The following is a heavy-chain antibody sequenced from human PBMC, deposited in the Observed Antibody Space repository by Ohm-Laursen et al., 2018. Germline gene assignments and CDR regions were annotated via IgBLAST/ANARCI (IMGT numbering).Heavy chain of an antibody. CDR3: AREVWWSLDY. CDR1: GFTFSSHA. J-gene: IGHJ4*02. V-gene: IGHV3-23*01. D-gene: IGHD1-26*01. Sequence: SLRLSCAASGFTFSSHAMTWVRQAPGRGLEWVSTISNYDDITYYSDSVKGRFTISRDNAKNSLYLQMNSLRAEDTAVFYCAREVWWSLDYWGRGTLVTVSS. CDR2: ISNYDDIT.